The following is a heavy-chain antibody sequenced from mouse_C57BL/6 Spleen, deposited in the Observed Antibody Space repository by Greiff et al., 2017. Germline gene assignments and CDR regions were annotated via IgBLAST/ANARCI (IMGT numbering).Heavy chain of an antibody. V-gene: IGHV5-4*01. CDR2: ISDGGSYT. CDR1: GFTFSSYA. CDR3: ARDYYGSSPYAMDY. J-gene: IGHJ4*01. Sequence: EVNVVESGGGLVKPGGSLKLSCAASGFTFSSYAMSWVRQTPEKRLEWVATISDGGSYTSYPDNVKGRFTISRDNAKNNLYLQMSHLKSEDTAMYYCARDYYGSSPYAMDYWGQGTSVTVSS. D-gene: IGHD1-1*01.